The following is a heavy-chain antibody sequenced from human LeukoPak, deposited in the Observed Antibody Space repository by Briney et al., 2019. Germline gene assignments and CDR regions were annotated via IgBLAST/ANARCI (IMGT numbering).Heavy chain of an antibody. V-gene: IGHV3-7*01. J-gene: IGHJ4*02. CDR2: IKQDGGEK. Sequence: GGSLRLSCATSGFTFSGYWMSWLRQAPGKGLEWVANIKQDGGEKYYVDSVKGRFTISRDNAKNSLYLQMNSLRAEDTAVYYCARDGDQYSGSYYYFDYWGQGTLVTVSS. CDR3: ARDGDQYSGSYYYFDY. D-gene: IGHD1-26*01. CDR1: GFTFSGYW.